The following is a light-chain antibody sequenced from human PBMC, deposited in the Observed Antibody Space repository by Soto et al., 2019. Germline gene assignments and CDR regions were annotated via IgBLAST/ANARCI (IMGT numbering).Light chain of an antibody. CDR2: KSS. CDR1: QSISTG. V-gene: IGKV1-5*03. Sequence: DIQMTQSPSTLSASVGDRVTITCRASQSISTGLAWYQQKPGKAPKLRIYKSSSLESGFPSECSGSVSGTELTLTISSLQPEDFATYYCQQCSTYPWTFSKRTKVEI. J-gene: IGKJ1*01. CDR3: QQCSTYPWT.